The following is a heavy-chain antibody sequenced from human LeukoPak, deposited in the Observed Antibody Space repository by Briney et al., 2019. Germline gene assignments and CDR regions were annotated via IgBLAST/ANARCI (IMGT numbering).Heavy chain of an antibody. CDR1: GGTFSSYA. CDR3: ARRCSSTSCCGGGIYYFDY. J-gene: IGHJ4*02. CDR2: IIPILGIA. Sequence: ASVKVSCKASGGTFSSYAISWVRQAPGQGLEWMGGIIPILGIANYAQKFQGRVTITADKSTSTAYMELSSLRSEDTAVYYCARRCSSTSCCGGGIYYFDYWGQGTLVTVSS. V-gene: IGHV1-69*04. D-gene: IGHD2-2*01.